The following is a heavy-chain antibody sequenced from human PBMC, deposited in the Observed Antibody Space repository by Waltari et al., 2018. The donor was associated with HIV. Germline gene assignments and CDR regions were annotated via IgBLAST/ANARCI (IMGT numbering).Heavy chain of an antibody. CDR3: VKEHQYSHSWYSYYGMDV. D-gene: IGHD6-13*01. CDR1: GFAFSNYV. Sequence: EVQVLESGGALVQPGGSLRLSCAAFGFAFSNYVLSWVRQAPGKGLEWVSTISGSGGSTYYADSVKGRFTVSRDNSKNTLYLQMNSLRAEDTAVYFCVKEHQYSHSWYSYYGMDVWGQGTTVTVSS. V-gene: IGHV3-23*01. CDR2: ISGSGGST. J-gene: IGHJ6*02.